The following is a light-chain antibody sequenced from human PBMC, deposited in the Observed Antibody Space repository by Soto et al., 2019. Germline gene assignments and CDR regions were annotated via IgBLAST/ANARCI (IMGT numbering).Light chain of an antibody. CDR2: GAS. J-gene: IGKJ1*01. V-gene: IGKV3-20*01. Sequence: EIVLTQSPGTLSLSPGERATLSCRASQSVSSNFLAWYQQRPGQAPRLLIYGASNRATGVPDRFSGSGSGTDFTLTIRRLEPEDFAVYYCQQYGSSPRTFGQGTKVDIK. CDR1: QSVSSNF. CDR3: QQYGSSPRT.